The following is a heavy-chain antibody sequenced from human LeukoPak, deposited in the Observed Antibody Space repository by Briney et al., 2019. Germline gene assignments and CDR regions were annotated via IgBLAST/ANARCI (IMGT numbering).Heavy chain of an antibody. V-gene: IGHV3-21*01. D-gene: IGHD3-22*01. CDR2: ISSSGSNI. CDR3: VRDWGYDSSGYWQKYFDT. Sequence: GGSLRLSCAASGFTFRSYSINWVRQAPGKGLEWVSSISSSGSNIYYADSVKGRFTISRDNAKNSLYLQMNSLRAEDTAVYYCVRDWGYDSSGYWQKYFDTWGQGTLVTVSS. CDR1: GFTFRSYS. J-gene: IGHJ4*02.